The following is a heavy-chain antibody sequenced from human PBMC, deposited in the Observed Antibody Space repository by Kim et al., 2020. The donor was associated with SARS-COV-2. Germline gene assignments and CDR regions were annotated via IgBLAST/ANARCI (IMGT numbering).Heavy chain of an antibody. CDR1: GGSISSGSYY. J-gene: IGHJ3*02. V-gene: IGHV4-61*02. D-gene: IGHD6-13*01. Sequence: SETLSLTCTVSGGSISSGSYYWSWIRQPAGKGLEWIGRIYTSGSTNYNPSLKSRVTISVDTSKNQFSLKLSSVTAADTAVYYGARAIRAAAGTAFDIWGQGTMVTVSS. CDR3: ARAIRAAAGTAFDI. CDR2: IYTSGST.